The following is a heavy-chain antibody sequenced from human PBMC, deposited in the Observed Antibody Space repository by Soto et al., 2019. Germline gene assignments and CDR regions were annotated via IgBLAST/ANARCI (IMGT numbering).Heavy chain of an antibody. J-gene: IGHJ3*02. CDR3: AREGSSVLRFPEWLPDSNDAFDI. V-gene: IGHV3-48*02. Sequence: XVSLSLNFAASGFTFSSYSMNWVRQAPGKGLEWVSYISSSISTIYYADSVKGRFTISRDNAKNSLYLQMNSLRDEDTAVYYCAREGSSVLRFPEWLPDSNDAFDIWGQGTMVTVSS. D-gene: IGHD3-3*01. CDR2: ISSSISTI. CDR1: GFTFSSYS.